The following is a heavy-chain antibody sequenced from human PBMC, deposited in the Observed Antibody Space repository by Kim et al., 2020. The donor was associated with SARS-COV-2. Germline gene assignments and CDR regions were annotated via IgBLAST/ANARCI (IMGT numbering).Heavy chain of an antibody. D-gene: IGHD6-19*01. CDR2: ISYDGSNK. V-gene: IGHV3-30*04. J-gene: IGHJ4*02. CDR3: ASHSSCYY. CDR1: GFTLSSYA. Sequence: GGSLRLSCAASGFTLSSYAMHWVRQAPGKGLEWVAVISYDGSNKYYADSVKGRFTISRDNSKNTLYLQMNSLRAEDTAVYYCASHSSCYYWGQETFVTDS.